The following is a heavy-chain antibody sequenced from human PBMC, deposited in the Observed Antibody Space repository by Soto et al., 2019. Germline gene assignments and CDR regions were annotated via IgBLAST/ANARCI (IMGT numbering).Heavy chain of an antibody. V-gene: IGHV1-8*01. CDR1: GYTFTSYD. Sequence: ASVKVSCKASGYTFTSYDISWVRQATGQGLEWMGWMNPNSGNTGYAQKFQGRATMTRNTSISTAYMELSSLRSEDTAVYYCARGRVESPTVTTFQSYMDVWGKGTTVTVSS. CDR2: MNPNSGNT. CDR3: ARGRVESPTVTTFQSYMDV. D-gene: IGHD4-17*01. J-gene: IGHJ6*03.